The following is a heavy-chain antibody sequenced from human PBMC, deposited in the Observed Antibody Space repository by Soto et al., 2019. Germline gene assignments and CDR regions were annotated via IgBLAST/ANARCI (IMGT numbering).Heavy chain of an antibody. J-gene: IGHJ4*02. CDR3: SKGGQQLGGGYFDY. Sequence: EVQLLESGGGLVQPGGSLRLSCAASGFTFSSYAMSWVRQAPGKGLEWVSAISGSGGSTYYADSVKGRFTISRDNSKKTLVLPMNSLRAGDTAVYSWSKGGQQLGGGYFDYWGQGTLVTVSS. V-gene: IGHV3-23*01. CDR1: GFTFSSYA. CDR2: ISGSGGST. D-gene: IGHD6-13*01.